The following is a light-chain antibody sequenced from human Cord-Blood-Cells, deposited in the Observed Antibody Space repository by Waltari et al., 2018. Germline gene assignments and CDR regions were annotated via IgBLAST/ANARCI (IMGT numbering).Light chain of an antibody. Sequence: QSVLTQPPSASGTPGQRVTISCSGSRSNLGSNYVYCSPHTPGTAPKLLIYRNNPRPSGVPDRFSGSKSGTSASLAISGLRSEDEADYYCAAWDDSLSGPRVFGGGTKLTVL. V-gene: IGLV1-47*01. J-gene: IGLJ3*02. CDR3: AAWDDSLSGPRV. CDR1: RSNLGSNY. CDR2: RNN.